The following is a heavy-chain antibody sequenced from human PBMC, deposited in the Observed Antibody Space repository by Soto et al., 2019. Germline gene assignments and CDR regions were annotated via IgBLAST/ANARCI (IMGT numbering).Heavy chain of an antibody. J-gene: IGHJ4*02. CDR2: ISGSSDNT. V-gene: IGHV3-23*01. CDR3: AKDRKGSYCSGGTCYSFDY. D-gene: IGHD2-15*01. CDR1: GFTISTYV. Sequence: EVQLLESGGGLVQPGGSLRLSCAASGFTISTYVMSWVRQAPGKGLEWVSAISGSSDNTYYADSARGRFTISRDPSKSTLYLQMNILSAEDTAVYDCAKDRKGSYCSGGTCYSFDYWGQGTLVTVSS.